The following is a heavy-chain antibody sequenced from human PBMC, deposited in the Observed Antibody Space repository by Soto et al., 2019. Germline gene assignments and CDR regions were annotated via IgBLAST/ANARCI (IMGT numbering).Heavy chain of an antibody. J-gene: IGHJ6*02. CDR1: GFTFSSYG. V-gene: IGHV3-33*01. Sequence: GGSLRLSCAASGFTFSSYGMHWVSQAPGKGLEWVAVIWYDGSNKYYAGSVKGRFTISRDNSKNTLYLQMNSLRAEDTAVYYCARSDIVATDYYYGMDVWGQGTTVTVSS. CDR3: ARSDIVATDYYYGMDV. CDR2: IWYDGSNK. D-gene: IGHD5-12*01.